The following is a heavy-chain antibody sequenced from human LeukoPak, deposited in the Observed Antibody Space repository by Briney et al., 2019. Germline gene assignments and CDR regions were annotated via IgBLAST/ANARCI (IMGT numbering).Heavy chain of an antibody. D-gene: IGHD2-15*01. CDR1: GYTFTGYY. V-gene: IGHV1-2*06. CDR2: INPNSGGT. Sequence: ASVKVSCKASGYTFTGYYMHWVRQAPGQGLEWMGRINPNSGGTNYAQKFQGRVTMTRDTPISTAYMELSRLRSDDTAVYYCARDSDCSGGSCLNWFDPWGQGTLVTVSS. CDR3: ARDSDCSGGSCLNWFDP. J-gene: IGHJ5*02.